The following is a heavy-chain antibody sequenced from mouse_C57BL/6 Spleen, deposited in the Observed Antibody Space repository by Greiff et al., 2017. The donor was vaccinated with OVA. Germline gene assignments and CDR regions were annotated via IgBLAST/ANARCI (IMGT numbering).Heavy chain of an antibody. J-gene: IGHJ3*01. Sequence: QVQLQQPGTDLVKPGASVKLSCKASGYTFTSYWMHWVQQRPGQGLEWIGNINPSNGGTNYNEKFKSKATLTVYKSSSTAYMQLSSLTSEDSAVYYCARSLTAQATSPWFAYWGQGTLVTVSA. D-gene: IGHD3-2*02. CDR1: GYTFTSYW. CDR2: INPSNGGT. V-gene: IGHV1-53*01. CDR3: ARSLTAQATSPWFAY.